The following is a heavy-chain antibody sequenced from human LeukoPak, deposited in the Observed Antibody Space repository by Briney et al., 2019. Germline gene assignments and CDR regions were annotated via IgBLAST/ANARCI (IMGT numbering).Heavy chain of an antibody. J-gene: IGHJ4*02. CDR1: GFTFSSYD. CDR2: IGTAGDT. V-gene: IGHV3-13*04. Sequence: GGSLRLSCAASGFTFSSYDMHRVRQATGKGLEWVSAIGTAGDTYYPGSVKGRFTISRENAKNSLYLQMNSLRAGDTAVYCCARASIAAAGTGFYDYWGQGTLVTVSS. D-gene: IGHD6-13*01. CDR3: ARASIAAAGTGFYDY.